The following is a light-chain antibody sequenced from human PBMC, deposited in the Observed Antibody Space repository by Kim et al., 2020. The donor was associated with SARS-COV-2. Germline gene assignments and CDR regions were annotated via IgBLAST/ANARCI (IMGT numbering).Light chain of an antibody. J-gene: IGKJ2*01. V-gene: IGKV3-20*01. CDR2: GAS. Sequence: LSPGERATLSCRASQSVSSSYLGWYQQRRGQAPRLLIYGASSRATGIPDRFSGSGSGTDFTLTISRLEPEDFAVYYCQQYGNSPYTFGQGTKLE. CDR3: QQYGNSPYT. CDR1: QSVSSSY.